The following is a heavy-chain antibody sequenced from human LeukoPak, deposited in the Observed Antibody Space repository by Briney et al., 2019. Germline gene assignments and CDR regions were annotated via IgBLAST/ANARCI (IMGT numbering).Heavy chain of an antibody. D-gene: IGHD2-2*01. CDR1: GFTFSDYN. V-gene: IGHV3-21*06. CDR3: ARILVVPAANYYYSYGMDV. Sequence: GGSLRLSCAASGFTFSDYNMNWVRQAPGKGLEWVSSISSSATYIYYADSVKGRFTISRDNAKTSLSLQMNSLRAEDAAVYYCARILVVPAANYYYSYGMDVWGQGTTVTVSS. CDR2: ISSSATYI. J-gene: IGHJ6*02.